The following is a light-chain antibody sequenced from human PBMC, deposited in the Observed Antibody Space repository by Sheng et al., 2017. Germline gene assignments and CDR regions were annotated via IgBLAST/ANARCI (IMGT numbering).Light chain of an antibody. V-gene: IGKV1-5*03. J-gene: IGKJ2*01. CDR2: KAS. Sequence: DIQMTQSPSTLSASVGDRVTITCRASQSISSWLAWYQQKPGKAPKLLIYKASSLESGVPSRFSGSGSGTEFTLTISSLQPDDFATYYCQQYNSYSRTFGQGTEAGGSN. CDR3: QQYNSYSRT. CDR1: QSISSW.